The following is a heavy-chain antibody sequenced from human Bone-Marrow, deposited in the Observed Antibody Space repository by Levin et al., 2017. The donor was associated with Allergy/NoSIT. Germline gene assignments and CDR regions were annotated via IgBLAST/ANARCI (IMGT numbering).Heavy chain of an antibody. CDR2: IYSGGSA. CDR3: VARSNGMDV. Sequence: GGSLRLSCVASEFIVSSNYMSWVRQAPGKGLDWVSVIYSGGSAYYAESAKGRFTISRDNSKNTPYLQMNSTRAEDTAVYYCVARSNGMDVWGQGTTVTVSS. J-gene: IGHJ6*02. D-gene: IGHD5-12*01. CDR1: EFIVSSNY. V-gene: IGHV3-66*01.